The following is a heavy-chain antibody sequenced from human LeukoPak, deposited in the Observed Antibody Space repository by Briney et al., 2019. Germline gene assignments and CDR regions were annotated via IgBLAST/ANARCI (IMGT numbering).Heavy chain of an antibody. CDR1: GYTFTSYA. J-gene: IGHJ4*02. CDR3: ASYGSGATTDY. CDR2: INAGNGNT. Sequence: ASVKVSCKASGYTFTSYAMHWVRQAPGQRLEWMGWINAGNGNTKYSQKFQGRVTMTTDTSTSTAYMELRSLRSDDTAVYYCASYGSGATTDYWGQGTLVTVSS. V-gene: IGHV1-3*01. D-gene: IGHD3-10*01.